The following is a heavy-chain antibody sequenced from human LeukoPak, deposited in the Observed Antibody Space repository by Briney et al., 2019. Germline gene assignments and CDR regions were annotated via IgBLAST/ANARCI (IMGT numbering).Heavy chain of an antibody. V-gene: IGHV4-34*01. D-gene: IGHD2-2*01. CDR3: ARGFRMIVVLAARLGDYYGMDV. CDR1: GGSFSGYY. CDR2: INHSGST. J-gene: IGHJ6*02. Sequence: SETLSLTCAVYGGSFSGYYWSWIRQPPGKGLEWIGEINHSGSTNYNPSLKSRVTISVDTSKNQFSLKLSSVTAADTAVYYCARGFRMIVVLAARLGDYYGMDVWGQGTTVTVSS.